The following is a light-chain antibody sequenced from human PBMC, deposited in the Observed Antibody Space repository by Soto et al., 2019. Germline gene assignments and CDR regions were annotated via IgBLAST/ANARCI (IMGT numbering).Light chain of an antibody. CDR2: EVI. CDR1: SSDIGDYNY. V-gene: IGLV2-14*01. J-gene: IGLJ3*02. CDR3: CSYASSSTWV. Sequence: QSALTQPASVSGSPGQSITISCTGTSSDIGDYNYVSWYQQHPGKAPKLMIYEVINRPSGVSNRFSGSKSGNTASLTISGLQAEDEADYYCCSYASSSTWVFGGGTKVTVL.